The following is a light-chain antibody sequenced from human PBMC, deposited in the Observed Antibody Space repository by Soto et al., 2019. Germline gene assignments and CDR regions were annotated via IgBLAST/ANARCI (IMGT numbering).Light chain of an antibody. CDR3: QQYTQSPWT. V-gene: IGKV3-20*01. CDR2: GVS. Sequence: EIVITQSPATLSVSPWGRATLSCRNSQSGSASQLAWYQQKPGKAPRLLIYGVSNRANSIPDRFSGSGSGTHFTLTIDRLEPEDFAVYFCQQYTQSPWTFGQGTKVDIK. CDR1: QSGSASQ. J-gene: IGKJ1*01.